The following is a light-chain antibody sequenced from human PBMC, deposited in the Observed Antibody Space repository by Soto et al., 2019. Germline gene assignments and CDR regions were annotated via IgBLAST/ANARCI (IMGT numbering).Light chain of an antibody. CDR1: QTISSNN. Sequence: EIVLTQSPGTLSVSPGERATLSCRASQTISSNNSAWYQQKPGHAPSLLIYGTSSRATGIPDRFSGSGSGTAFTLIISRLEPEDSAIYYCQQYGSWTFGQGTKVEI. CDR3: QQYGSWT. V-gene: IGKV3-20*01. CDR2: GTS. J-gene: IGKJ1*01.